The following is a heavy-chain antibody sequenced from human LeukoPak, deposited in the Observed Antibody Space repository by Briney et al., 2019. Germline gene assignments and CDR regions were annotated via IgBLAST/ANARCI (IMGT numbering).Heavy chain of an antibody. CDR3: AQSPPTYYYGSGSYYFY. CDR2: IYHSGST. Sequence: SETLSLTCTVSGYSISSGYYWGWIRQPPGKGLEWIGNIYHSGSTYYNPSLKSRVTISVDTSKNQFSLKLSSVTAADTAVYYCAQSPPTYYYGSGSYYFYWGQGTLVTVSS. J-gene: IGHJ4*02. D-gene: IGHD3-10*01. CDR1: GYSISSGYY. V-gene: IGHV4-38-2*02.